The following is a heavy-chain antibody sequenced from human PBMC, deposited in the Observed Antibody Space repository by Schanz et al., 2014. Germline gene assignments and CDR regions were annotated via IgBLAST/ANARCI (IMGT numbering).Heavy chain of an antibody. CDR3: ARENLNWEAFDI. Sequence: QVQLVESGGGLVKPGGSLRLSCSASGFTFSDYFMTWLRQAPGKGLEWLSYISSSGTSTYYADSVKGRFTISRDNAKNSLYLQMINLRGEDTAVYYCARENLNWEAFDIWGQGTVVTVSS. CDR2: ISSSGTST. CDR1: GFTFSDYF. V-gene: IGHV3-11*01. J-gene: IGHJ3*02. D-gene: IGHD7-27*01.